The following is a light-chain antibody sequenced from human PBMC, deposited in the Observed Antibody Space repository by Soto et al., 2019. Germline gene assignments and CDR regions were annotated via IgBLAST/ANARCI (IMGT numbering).Light chain of an antibody. Sequence: DIQMTQSPSFLSASVGDRVTITCRASQAISNYLNWYQQKPGKAPNLLIFGAKTLQSGVPSRFSGSGYGTDFTLTITTLQPEDVGMYYCQQCHATPLTFGQAIRLEIK. J-gene: IGKJ5*01. CDR3: QQCHATPLT. CDR2: GAK. V-gene: IGKV1-39*01. CDR1: QAISNY.